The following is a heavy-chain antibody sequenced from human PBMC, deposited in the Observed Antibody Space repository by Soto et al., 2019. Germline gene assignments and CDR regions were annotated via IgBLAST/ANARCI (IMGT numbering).Heavy chain of an antibody. V-gene: IGHV5-51*01. D-gene: IGHD1-26*01. Sequence: GGSLKISCKGSGYSFTSYWIGWVRQMPGKGLEWMGIIYPGDSDTRYSPSFQGQVTISADKSISTAYLQWSSLKASDTAMYYCARRVGATAYYYYGMDVWGQGTTVTVSS. CDR3: ARRVGATAYYYYGMDV. CDR1: GYSFTSYW. CDR2: IYPGDSDT. J-gene: IGHJ6*02.